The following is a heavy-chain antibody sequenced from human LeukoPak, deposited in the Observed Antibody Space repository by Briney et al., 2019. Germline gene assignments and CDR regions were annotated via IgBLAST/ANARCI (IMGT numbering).Heavy chain of an antibody. CDR1: GFTFSSYS. J-gene: IGHJ6*03. Sequence: GGSLRLSCAASGFTFSSYSMNWVRQAPGKGLEWVSYISSSSSTIYYADSVKGRFTISRDNAKNSLYLQMNSLRAEDTAVYYCARDLREPPITIFGVVTQYYYYYYMDVWGKGTTVTVSS. V-gene: IGHV3-48*04. CDR3: ARDLREPPITIFGVVTQYYYYYYMDV. D-gene: IGHD3-3*01. CDR2: ISSSSSTI.